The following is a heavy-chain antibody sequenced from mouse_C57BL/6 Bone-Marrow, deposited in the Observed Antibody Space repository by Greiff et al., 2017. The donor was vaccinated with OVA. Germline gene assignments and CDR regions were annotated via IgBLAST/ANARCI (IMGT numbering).Heavy chain of an antibody. Sequence: VQLQQPGAELVKPGASVKLSCKASGYTFTSYWMHWVKQRPGQGLEWIGMIHPNSGSTNYNEKFKSKATLTVDKSSSTAYMQLSSLTSEDSAVXYCARRRLRREAMDYWGQGTSVTASP. D-gene: IGHD2-2*01. CDR3: ARRRLRREAMDY. V-gene: IGHV1-64*01. J-gene: IGHJ4*01. CDR1: GYTFTSYW. CDR2: IHPNSGST.